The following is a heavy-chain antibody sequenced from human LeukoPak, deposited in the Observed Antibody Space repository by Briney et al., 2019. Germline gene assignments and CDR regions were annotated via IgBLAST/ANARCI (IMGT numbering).Heavy chain of an antibody. CDR1: GFSLTTSGVG. V-gene: IGHV2-5*02. CDR3: AHLYFYNSGGYSRAFDY. Sequence: SGPTLVKPTQALTLTCTFSGFSLTTSGVGVGWIRQPPGKALEGLALIYWDDEKRYRPSLRTRLTITKDTSKSQVVLTMTNMDPVDTATYYCAHLYFYNSGGYSRAFDYWGQGTLVTVS. CDR2: IYWDDEK. D-gene: IGHD3-22*01. J-gene: IGHJ4*02.